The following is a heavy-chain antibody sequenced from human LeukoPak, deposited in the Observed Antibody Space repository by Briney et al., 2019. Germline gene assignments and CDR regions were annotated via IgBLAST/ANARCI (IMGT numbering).Heavy chain of an antibody. Sequence: KPSETLSLTCTVSGGSINRSSYFWGWIRQPPGKGLEWIGSIYFSGSIYYNPSLKIRVTISVDTSKNQFSLKLSSVTAADTAVYYCAGTEYSSRWYPTYWGQGTLVTVSS. CDR1: GGSINRSSYF. CDR2: IYFSGSI. J-gene: IGHJ4*02. CDR3: AGTEYSSRWYPTY. D-gene: IGHD6-13*01. V-gene: IGHV4-39*01.